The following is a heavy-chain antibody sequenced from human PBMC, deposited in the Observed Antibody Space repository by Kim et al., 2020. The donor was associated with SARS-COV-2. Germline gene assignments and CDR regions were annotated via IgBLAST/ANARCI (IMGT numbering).Heavy chain of an antibody. Sequence: SGTGRVTISRDNAKNTLYLQMNSLRAEDTAVYYCARGGPWVNSGWPFDYWGQGTLVTVSS. V-gene: IGHV3-74*01. J-gene: IGHJ4*02. CDR3: ARGGPWVNSGWPFDY. D-gene: IGHD6-19*01.